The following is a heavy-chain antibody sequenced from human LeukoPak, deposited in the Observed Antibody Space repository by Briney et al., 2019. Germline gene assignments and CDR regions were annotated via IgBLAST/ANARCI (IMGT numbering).Heavy chain of an antibody. V-gene: IGHV3-15*01. CDR1: GFTSSNAW. D-gene: IGHD4/OR15-4a*01. J-gene: IGHJ3*02. Sequence: GGSLTLSCAVSGFTSSNAWMSWVRQAPGKGLEWVGRVKSKTDDGTRDYAAPVKGRFTISRDDSKNTLYLQMNSLKTEDTAVYYCTTFDYAAFLIWGQGTMVTVSS. CDR3: TTFDYAAFLI. CDR2: VKSKTDDGTR.